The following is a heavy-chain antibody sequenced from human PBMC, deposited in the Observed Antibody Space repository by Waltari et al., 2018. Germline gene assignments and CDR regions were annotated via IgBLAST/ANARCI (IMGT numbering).Heavy chain of an antibody. CDR1: GGSISSHY. CDR2: IYYSGST. CDR3: ARVEVGYSSSFDP. J-gene: IGHJ5*02. V-gene: IGHV4-59*11. D-gene: IGHD6-19*01. Sequence: QVQLQESGPGLVKPSETLSLTCTVSGGSISSHYWSWIRQPPGKGLEWIGYIYYSGSTNYNPSLKSRVTVSVDTSKNQFSLKLGFVTAADTAVYYCARVEVGYSSSFDPWGQGTLVTVSS.